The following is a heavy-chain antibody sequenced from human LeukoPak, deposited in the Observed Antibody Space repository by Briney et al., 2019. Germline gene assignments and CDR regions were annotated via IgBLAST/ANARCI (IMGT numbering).Heavy chain of an antibody. CDR3: ARAPLERRYFDRYYHYYMDV. V-gene: IGHV3-48*03. Sequence: GGSLRLSCAASGFTFINYEMNWVRQAPGKGLEWVSYISSSGGTIYYADSVKGRFTISRDNAKNSLYLQINSLRAEDTAVYYCARAPLERRYFDRYYHYYMDVWGKGTTVTISS. D-gene: IGHD3-9*01. CDR2: ISSSGGTI. J-gene: IGHJ6*03. CDR1: GFTFINYE.